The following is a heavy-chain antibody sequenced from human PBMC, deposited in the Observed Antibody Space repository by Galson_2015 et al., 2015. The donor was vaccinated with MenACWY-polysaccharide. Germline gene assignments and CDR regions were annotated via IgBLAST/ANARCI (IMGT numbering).Heavy chain of an antibody. CDR2: ISGSGGST. J-gene: IGHJ2*01. Sequence: SLRLSCAASGFTSSSYAMSWVRQAPGKGLEWVSAISGSGGSTYYADSVKGRFTISRDNSKSTLYLQMNSLRAEDTAVYYCAKNFPLIQLLWYFDLWGRGTLVTVSS. CDR3: AKNFPLIQLLWYFDL. V-gene: IGHV3-23*01. D-gene: IGHD5-18*01. CDR1: GFTSSSYA.